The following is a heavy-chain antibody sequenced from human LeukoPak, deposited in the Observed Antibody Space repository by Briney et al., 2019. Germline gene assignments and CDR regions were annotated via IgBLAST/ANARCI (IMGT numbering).Heavy chain of an antibody. CDR1: GVSISSYY. CDR2: IYYSGST. J-gene: IGHJ3*02. CDR3: ARAETYYYDSSGAFDI. V-gene: IGHV4-59*01. D-gene: IGHD3-22*01. Sequence: SETLSLTCTVSGVSISSYYWSWIRQPPWKGLEWIGYIYYSGSTNYNPSLKSRVTISVDTSKNQFSLKLSSVTAADTAVYYCARAETYYYDSSGAFDIWGQGTMVTVSS.